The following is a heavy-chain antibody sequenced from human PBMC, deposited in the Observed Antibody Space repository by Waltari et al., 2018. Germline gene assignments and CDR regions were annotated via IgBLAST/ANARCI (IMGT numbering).Heavy chain of an antibody. J-gene: IGHJ4*02. D-gene: IGHD4-17*01. Sequence: QVQLVQSGAEVKRPGASVKVSCKASGYSFTAYHIHWVRQAPGQGLEWMGRINPDNGVTNFAQNFQGRLTMTRDTSISDAYMELYSLRFDDTAVYYCARDYGDYYFDYWGQGTLVTVSS. V-gene: IGHV1-2*06. CDR3: ARDYGDYYFDY. CDR2: INPDNGVT. CDR1: GYSFTAYH.